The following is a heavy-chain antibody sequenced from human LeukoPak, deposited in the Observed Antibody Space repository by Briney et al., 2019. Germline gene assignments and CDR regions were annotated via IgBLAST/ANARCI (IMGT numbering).Heavy chain of an antibody. D-gene: IGHD3-10*01. J-gene: IGHJ4*02. V-gene: IGHV3-66*01. CDR1: GFTVSTNH. Sequence: PGGSLRLSCAVSGFTVSTNHMSWVRQAPGKGLEWVSIIHRDGSTYYADSVKGRFTTSRDNSKNTLYIQMNSLRTEDTGVYYCARDGEHVLAHDYWCQGTLVTVSS. CDR2: IHRDGST. CDR3: ARDGEHVLAHDY.